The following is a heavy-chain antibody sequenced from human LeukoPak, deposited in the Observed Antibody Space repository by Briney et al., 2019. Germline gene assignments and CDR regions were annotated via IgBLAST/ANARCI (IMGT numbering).Heavy chain of an antibody. CDR1: GFTFSSYS. Sequence: GGSLRLSCAASGFTFSSYSMNWVRQAPGKGLEWVSYIISSSSTIYYADSVKGRFTISRDNAKNSLYLQMNSLRDEDTAVYYCARDGENDYGDYGWFDPWGQGTLVTVSS. CDR3: ARDGENDYGDYGWFDP. J-gene: IGHJ5*02. D-gene: IGHD4-17*01. V-gene: IGHV3-48*02. CDR2: IISSSSTI.